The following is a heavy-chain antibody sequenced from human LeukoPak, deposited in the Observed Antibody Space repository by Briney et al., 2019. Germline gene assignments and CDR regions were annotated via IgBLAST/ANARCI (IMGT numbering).Heavy chain of an antibody. V-gene: IGHV3-48*03. CDR3: AKRQSSGSFYYYYYMDV. Sequence: GGSLRLSCAASGFTFSSYEMNWVRQAPGKGLEWVSYISSSGSTIYYADSVKGRFTISRDNAENSLYLQMNSLRAEDTAVYYCAKRQSSGSFYYYYYMDVWGKGTTVTISS. D-gene: IGHD3-10*01. CDR1: GFTFSSYE. J-gene: IGHJ6*03. CDR2: ISSSGSTI.